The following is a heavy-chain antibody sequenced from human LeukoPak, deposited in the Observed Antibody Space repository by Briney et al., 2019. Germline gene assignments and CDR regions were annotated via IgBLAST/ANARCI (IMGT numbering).Heavy chain of an antibody. D-gene: IGHD2-8*01. CDR3: ARVKRGVTVLPTDY. CDR2: INHSGST. J-gene: IGHJ4*02. Sequence: SETLSLTCAVYGGSFSGYYWSWIRQPPGKGPEWIGEINHSGSTNYNPSLKSRVTISVDTSKNQFSLKLSSVTAADTAVYYCARVKRGVTVLPTDYWGQGTLVTVSS. CDR1: GGSFSGYY. V-gene: IGHV4-34*01.